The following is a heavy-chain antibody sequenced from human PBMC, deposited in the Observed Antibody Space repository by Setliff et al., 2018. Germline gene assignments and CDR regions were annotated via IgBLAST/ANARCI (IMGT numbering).Heavy chain of an antibody. D-gene: IGHD2-15*01. V-gene: IGHV3-7*01. J-gene: IGHJ3*02. CDR3: AKRGGCGGSCYYVWSDYDSDTFCDAFDI. Sequence: GGSLRLSCAASGFTFSSYRMSWVRQAPGKGLEWVANIKQDGSEKYYVDSVKGRFTISRDNAKNSLYLQMNSLRAEDTAVYYCAKRGGCGGSCYYVWSDYDSDTFCDAFDIWGQGTMVTVSS. CDR1: GFTFSSYR. CDR2: IKQDGSEK.